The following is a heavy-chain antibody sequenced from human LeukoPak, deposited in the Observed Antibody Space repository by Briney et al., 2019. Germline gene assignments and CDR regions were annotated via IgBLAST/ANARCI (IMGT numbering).Heavy chain of an antibody. CDR1: GFTFSNYW. CDR3: ARDKKSGESSEIDY. Sequence: GGSLRLSCAASGFTFSNYWVHWVRQAPGKGLVWVSHINRDGSTTKYADSVKGRFTVSRDNAKNTVNLQMYSLRAEDTAVYYCARDKKSGESSEIDYWGQGTLVTVSS. CDR2: INRDGSTT. V-gene: IGHV3-74*03. D-gene: IGHD3-10*01. J-gene: IGHJ4*02.